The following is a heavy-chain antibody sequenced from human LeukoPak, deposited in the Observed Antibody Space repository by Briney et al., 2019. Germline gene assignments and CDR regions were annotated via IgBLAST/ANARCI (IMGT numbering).Heavy chain of an antibody. J-gene: IGHJ3*02. CDR1: GGSFSGYY. Sequence: PSETLSLTCAVYGGSFSGYYWSWIRQPPGKGLEWIGEINHSGSTNYNPSLKSRVTISVDTSKNQFSLKLSSVTAADTAVYYCARDSSGWYLRAFDIWGQGTMVTVSS. D-gene: IGHD6-19*01. CDR3: ARDSSGWYLRAFDI. V-gene: IGHV4-34*01. CDR2: INHSGST.